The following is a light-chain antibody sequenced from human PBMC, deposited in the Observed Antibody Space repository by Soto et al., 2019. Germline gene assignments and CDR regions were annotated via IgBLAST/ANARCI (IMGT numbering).Light chain of an antibody. CDR2: GVT. CDR1: SRDVGGYNY. CDR3: FSHRRGDSHV. J-gene: IGLJ1*01. Sequence: QSVLTQPASVSGSPGQSITISCTGTSRDVGGYNYVSWYQQYPGKAPKLMIYGVTNRPSGVSNRFSGSKTGNTASLTISGLHAEEEAYYYCFSHRRGDSHVFGTGTKVTVL. V-gene: IGLV2-14*01.